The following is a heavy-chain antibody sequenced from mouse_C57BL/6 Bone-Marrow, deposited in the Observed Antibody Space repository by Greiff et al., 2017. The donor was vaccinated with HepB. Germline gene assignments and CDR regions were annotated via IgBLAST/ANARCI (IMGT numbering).Heavy chain of an antibody. CDR3: VRHAILEGYFDY. CDR1: GFSFNTYA. Sequence: EVKVVESGGGLVQPKGSLKLSCAASGFSFNTYAMNWVRQAPGKGLEWVARIRSKSNNYATYYADSVKDRFTISRDDSESMLYLQMNNLKTEDTAMYYCVRHAILEGYFDYWGQGTTLTVSS. CDR2: IRSKSNNYAT. J-gene: IGHJ2*01. D-gene: IGHD6-1*01. V-gene: IGHV10-1*01.